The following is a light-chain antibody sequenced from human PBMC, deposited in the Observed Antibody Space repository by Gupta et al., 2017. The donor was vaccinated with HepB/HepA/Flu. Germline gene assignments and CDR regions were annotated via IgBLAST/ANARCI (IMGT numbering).Light chain of an antibody. CDR2: AAS. V-gene: IGKV1-39*01. J-gene: IGKJ2*01. CDR3: QQSHSLPQT. CDR1: QSISSY. Sequence: IQMTQSPSSLSASVGDRVTITCRASQSISSYLTWYQQKPGKAPNLLIYAASNLQSGAPSRFSGGGYGTDFTLTISSLQPEDFATYYCQQSHSLPQTFGQGTKLEIK.